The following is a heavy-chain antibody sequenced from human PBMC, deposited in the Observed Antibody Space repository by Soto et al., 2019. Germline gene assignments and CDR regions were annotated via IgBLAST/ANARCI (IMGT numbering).Heavy chain of an antibody. CDR1: CYTFTSYG. D-gene: IGHD1-7*01. CDR3: ARRGGMELGLYYYYGMDV. Sequence: GASVKVSCRASCYTFTSYGITWVRQAPVQGLEWMGGITPIFGTANYAQKFQGRVTITADESTSTAYMELSSLRSEDTAVYYCARRGGMELGLYYYYGMDVWRQGTTVTVSS. J-gene: IGHJ6*02. CDR2: ITPIFGTA. V-gene: IGHV1-69*13.